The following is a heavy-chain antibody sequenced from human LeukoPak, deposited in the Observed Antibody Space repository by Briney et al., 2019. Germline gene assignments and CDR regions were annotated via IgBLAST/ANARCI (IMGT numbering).Heavy chain of an antibody. CDR1: GGSISSSSYY. CDR2: IYYSGST. J-gene: IGHJ4*02. Sequence: PSETLSLTCTVSGGSISSSSYYWGWIRQPPGKGLEWIGSIYYSGSTYYNPSLKSRVTISVDTSKNQFSLKLSSVTAADTAVYYCARHMDSSSWYPFDYWGQGTLVTVSS. D-gene: IGHD6-13*01. CDR3: ARHMDSSSWYPFDY. V-gene: IGHV4-39*01.